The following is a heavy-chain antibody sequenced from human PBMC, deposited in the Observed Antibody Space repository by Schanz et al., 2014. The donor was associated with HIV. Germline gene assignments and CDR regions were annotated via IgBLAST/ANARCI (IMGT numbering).Heavy chain of an antibody. Sequence: QVQLVQSGAEVKRPGASVKVSCKAPGHPFTGYYIHWVRQAPGQGPEWMGWINPNSGGTNYAPKFQGRVTMTRDTSVSTAYMELSRLTSDDTAMYYCAREKVGILADYTPNGMDVWGQGTTVTVSS. V-gene: IGHV1-2*02. CDR1: GHPFTGYY. J-gene: IGHJ6*02. CDR3: AREKVGILADYTPNGMDV. CDR2: INPNSGGT. D-gene: IGHD3-9*01.